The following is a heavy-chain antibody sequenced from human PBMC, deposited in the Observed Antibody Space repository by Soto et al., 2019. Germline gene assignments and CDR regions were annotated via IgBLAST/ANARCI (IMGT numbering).Heavy chain of an antibody. V-gene: IGHV3-15*07. CDR2: IKSKTDGGTT. CDR1: GFTFSNAW. J-gene: IGHJ4*02. D-gene: IGHD4-17*01. CDR3: TTWGTPTHDYGDEKNRYYFDY. Sequence: GGSLRLSCAASGFTFSNAWMNWVRQAPGKGLEWVGRIKSKTDGGTTDYAAPVKGRFTISRDDSKNTLYLQMNSLKTEDTAVYYCTTWGTPTHDYGDEKNRYYFDYWGQGTLVTVSS.